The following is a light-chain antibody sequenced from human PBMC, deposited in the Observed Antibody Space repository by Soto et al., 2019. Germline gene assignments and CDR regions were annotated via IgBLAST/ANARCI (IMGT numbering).Light chain of an antibody. CDR3: HQCASSPRT. CDR1: QSLSSGY. V-gene: IGKV3-20*01. Sequence: IVLTRSPGTLSRAPGERAAVSGRASQSLSSGYLAWYQQKPGQAPRILIYAASSRATGIPDRFSGSGSGTDFSLTISRLEPEDFTVYYCHQCASSPRTFGQGTKVDI. J-gene: IGKJ1*01. CDR2: AAS.